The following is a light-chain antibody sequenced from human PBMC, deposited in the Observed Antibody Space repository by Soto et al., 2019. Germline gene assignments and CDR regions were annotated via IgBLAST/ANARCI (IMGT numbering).Light chain of an antibody. CDR3: QQRSNWPPIT. Sequence: EIVLRQSPATLSLSPGEGATLSYRASQSVSRYLAWYQQKPGQAPRLLIYDASNRATGIPARFSGSGSGTDFTLTISSLEPEDFAVYYCQQRSNWPPITFGQGTRLEIK. V-gene: IGKV3-11*01. CDR1: QSVSRY. CDR2: DAS. J-gene: IGKJ5*01.